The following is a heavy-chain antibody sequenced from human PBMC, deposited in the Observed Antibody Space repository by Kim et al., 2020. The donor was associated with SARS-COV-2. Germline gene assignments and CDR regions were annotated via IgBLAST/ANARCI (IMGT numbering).Heavy chain of an antibody. J-gene: IGHJ2*01. V-gene: IGHV3-9*01. CDR1: GFTFDDYA. CDR2: ISWNSGSI. D-gene: IGHD3-9*01. Sequence: GGSLRLSCAASGFTFDDYAMHWVRQAPGKGLEWVPGISWNSGSIGYADSVKGRFTISRDNAKNSLYLQMNSLRAEDTALYYCAKVQPDYDILTGYYTNKYWYFDLWGRGTLVTVSS. CDR3: AKVQPDYDILTGYYTNKYWYFDL.